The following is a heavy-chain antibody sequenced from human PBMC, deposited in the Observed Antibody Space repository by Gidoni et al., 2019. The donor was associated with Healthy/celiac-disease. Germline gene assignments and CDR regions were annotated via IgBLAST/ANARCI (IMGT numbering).Heavy chain of an antibody. CDR2: IYYSGST. D-gene: IGHD4-4*01. CDR1: AGSISSYY. Sequence: QVQLQESGPGLVKPSETLSLTCTVSAGSISSYYWSWIRQQPGKGLVWIGYIYYSGSTNYNPSLKSRVTISVDTVKNQFSLKLSSVTVADTAGYYCARNMRYSNDIRGGMDVWGQGTTVTVSS. CDR3: ARNMRYSNDIRGGMDV. V-gene: IGHV4-59*01. J-gene: IGHJ6*02.